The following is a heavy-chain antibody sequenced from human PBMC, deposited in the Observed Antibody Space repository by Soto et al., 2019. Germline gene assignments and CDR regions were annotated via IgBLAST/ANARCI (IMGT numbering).Heavy chain of an antibody. Sequence: SDTLSLTCTVSGGSVSSGSYYWSWIRQPPGKGLEWIGYIYYSGSTNYNPSLKSRVTISVDTSKNQFSLKLSSVTAADTAVYYCARGGSGSYSYNWFDPWGQGTLVTVSS. D-gene: IGHD3-10*01. CDR1: GGSVSSGSYY. J-gene: IGHJ5*02. CDR2: IYYSGST. CDR3: ARGGSGSYSYNWFDP. V-gene: IGHV4-61*01.